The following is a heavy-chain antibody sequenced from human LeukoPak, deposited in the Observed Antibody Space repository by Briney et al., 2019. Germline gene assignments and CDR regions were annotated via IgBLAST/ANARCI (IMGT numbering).Heavy chain of an antibody. Sequence: GGSLRLSCAASGIIFSDFGMHWVRQAPGKGLEWMAIIWYDGSNKYYAASVKGRFTISRDNSQNTMYLQMNSLRAEDTAVYYCAKATCSGANCFSNSRDAFDMWGQGTMVTVSS. D-gene: IGHD2-15*01. CDR3: AKATCSGANCFSNSRDAFDM. CDR2: IWYDGSNK. V-gene: IGHV3-33*06. CDR1: GIIFSDFG. J-gene: IGHJ3*02.